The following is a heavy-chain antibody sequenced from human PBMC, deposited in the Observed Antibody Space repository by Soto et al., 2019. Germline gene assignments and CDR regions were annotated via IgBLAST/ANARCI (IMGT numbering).Heavy chain of an antibody. J-gene: IGHJ4*02. V-gene: IGHV3-23*01. CDR1: GFTFSSYA. D-gene: IGHD4-4*01. CDR3: ATGDYTNGAIDY. Sequence: EVQLLESGGGLVQPGGSLRLSCAASGFTFSSYAMSWVRQAPGKGREWVSAISGSGGSTYYADSVKGRFTISRDNSKNTLYLQMNSLRAEDTAVYYCATGDYTNGAIDYWGQGTLVTVSS. CDR2: ISGSGGST.